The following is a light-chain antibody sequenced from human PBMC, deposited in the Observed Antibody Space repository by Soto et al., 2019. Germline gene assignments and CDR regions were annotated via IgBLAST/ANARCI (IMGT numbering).Light chain of an antibody. CDR1: SSDVGSYNR. J-gene: IGLJ1*01. Sequence: QSALTQPPSVSGSPGQSVTISCTGTSSDVGSYNRVSWYQQPPGTAPKLMIYEVSNRPSGVPDRFSGSKSGNTASLTISGLQAEDEADYYCSSYTITRTYGFGTGTKLTVL. CDR2: EVS. CDR3: SSYTITRTYG. V-gene: IGLV2-18*02.